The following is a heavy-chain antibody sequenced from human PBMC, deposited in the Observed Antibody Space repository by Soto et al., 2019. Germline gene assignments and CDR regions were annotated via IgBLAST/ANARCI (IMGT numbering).Heavy chain of an antibody. CDR1: GGSISSSSYY. CDR2: IYYSGST. V-gene: IGHV4-61*05. D-gene: IGHD6-6*01. CDR3: ARTSSSSSILYYYYYYMDV. Sequence: SETLSLTCTVSGGSISSSSYYWGWIRQPPGKGLEWIGYIYYSGSTNYNPSLKSRVTISVDTSKNQFSLKLSSVTAADTAVYYCARTSSSSSILYYYYYYMDVWGKGTTVTVSS. J-gene: IGHJ6*03.